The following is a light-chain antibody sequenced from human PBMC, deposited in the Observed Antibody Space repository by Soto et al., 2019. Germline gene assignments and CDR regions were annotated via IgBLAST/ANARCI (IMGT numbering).Light chain of an antibody. J-gene: IGKJ1*01. V-gene: IGKV4-1*01. Sequence: DIVMTQSPDSLAVSLGERATIHCKSSQSVLYSSNNKNYLAWYQQKPGQPPKLLIYWASTRESGVPDRFSGSGSGTDFTLAISSLRAEDVAVYYCQQYLSTPWTFGQGTKVEIK. CDR1: QSVLYSSNNKNY. CDR3: QQYLSTPWT. CDR2: WAS.